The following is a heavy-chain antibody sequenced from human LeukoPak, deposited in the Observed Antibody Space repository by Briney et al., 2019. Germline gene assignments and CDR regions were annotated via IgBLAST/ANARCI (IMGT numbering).Heavy chain of an antibody. CDR1: GGSISSGGYS. Sequence: PSQTLSLTCAVSGGSISSGGYSWSWIRQPPGKGLEWIGYIYYSGSTNYNPSLKSRVTISVDTSKNQFSLKLSSVTAADTAVYYCARGISTSCYRHWGQGTLVTVSS. D-gene: IGHD2-2*01. V-gene: IGHV4-61*08. CDR3: ARGISTSCYRH. J-gene: IGHJ4*02. CDR2: IYYSGST.